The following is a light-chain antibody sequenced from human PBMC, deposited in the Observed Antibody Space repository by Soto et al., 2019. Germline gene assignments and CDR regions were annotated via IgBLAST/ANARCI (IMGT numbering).Light chain of an antibody. CDR1: QDVGTW. J-gene: IGKJ3*01. CDR2: AAS. CDR3: QPAKSVPLT. V-gene: IGKV1D-12*01. Sequence: DIHMTQSPSSLSASVGDRVTISCRASQDVGTWLAWYQQKPGKAPKLLIYAASILQNGVPSRFSGGGSGTDFTLTINSLQPEDFATSYCQPAKSVPLTFGPGTTVDLK.